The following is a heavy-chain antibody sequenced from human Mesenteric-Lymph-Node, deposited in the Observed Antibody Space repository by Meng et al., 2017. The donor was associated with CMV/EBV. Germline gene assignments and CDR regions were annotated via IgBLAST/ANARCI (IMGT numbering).Heavy chain of an antibody. Sequence: GGSLRLSCAASGFTFSSHEMNWVRQAPGRGLEWVSVIYSDGSSTYYADSVKGRFTISRDNSKTTLYLQMNSLRAEDTAVYYCAKGIYKLDYWGQGTLVTVSS. CDR3: AKGIYKLDY. V-gene: IGHV3-23*03. CDR2: IYSDGSST. D-gene: IGHD1-14*01. J-gene: IGHJ4*02. CDR1: GFTFSSHE.